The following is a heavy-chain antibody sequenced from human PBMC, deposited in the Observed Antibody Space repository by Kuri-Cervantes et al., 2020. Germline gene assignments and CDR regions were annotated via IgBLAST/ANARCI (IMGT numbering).Heavy chain of an antibody. CDR1: GGSFSGYY. V-gene: IGHV4-34*01. J-gene: IGHJ4*02. CDR2: INHSGST. Sequence: SETLSLTCAVYGGSFSGYYWSWIRQPPGKGLEWIGEINHSGSTNYNPSLKSRVTISVDTSKNQFSLKLSSVTAADTAVYYCARDLGDYVWGSYRYLGYWGQGTLVTVSS. CDR3: ARDLGDYVWGSYRYLGY. D-gene: IGHD3-16*02.